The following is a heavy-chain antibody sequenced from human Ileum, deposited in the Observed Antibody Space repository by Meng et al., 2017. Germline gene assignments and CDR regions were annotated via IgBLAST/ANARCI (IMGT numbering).Heavy chain of an antibody. J-gene: IGHJ3*01. V-gene: IGHV3-15*01. D-gene: IGHD4-23*01. CDR1: GFNFNMAW. CDR3: TDGRTL. Sequence: GGSLRLSCATSGFNFNMAWMSWVRQAPGKGLAWVGYIKSRSDGGTTDYPGPVKDRFTISRDDSKTTVYLQMNSLKTEDTAVYYCTDGRTLWGQGTMVTVSS. CDR2: IKSRSDGGTT.